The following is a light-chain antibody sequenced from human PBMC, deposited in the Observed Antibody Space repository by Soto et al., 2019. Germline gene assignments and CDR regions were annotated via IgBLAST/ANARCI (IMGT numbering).Light chain of an antibody. CDR1: SSDVGSFNL. CDR2: EGS. CDR3: CSYAGSSTYVV. J-gene: IGLJ2*01. Sequence: QSALTQPASVSGYPGQSITISCTGTSSDVGSFNLVSWYQHHPGKAPKLMIYEGSKRPSGVSDRFSGSKSGNTASLTISGLQAEDEADYYCCSYAGSSTYVVFGGGTKLTVL. V-gene: IGLV2-23*01.